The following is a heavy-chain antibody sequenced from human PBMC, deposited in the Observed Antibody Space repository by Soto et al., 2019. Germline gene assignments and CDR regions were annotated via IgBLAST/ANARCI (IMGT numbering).Heavy chain of an antibody. D-gene: IGHD2-15*01. CDR2: INHSGST. J-gene: IGHJ5*02. V-gene: IGHV4-34*01. CDR3: ARDKVALFRREKSWFDP. CDR1: GGSFSGYY. Sequence: SETLSLTCAVYGGSFSGYYWSWIRQPPGKGLEWIGEINHSGSTNYNPSLKSRVTISVDTSKNQFSLKLSSVTAADTAVYYCARDKVALFRREKSWFDPWGQGTLVTVSS.